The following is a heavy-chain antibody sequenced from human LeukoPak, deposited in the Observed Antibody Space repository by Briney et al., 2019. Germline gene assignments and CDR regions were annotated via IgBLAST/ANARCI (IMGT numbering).Heavy chain of an antibody. V-gene: IGHV1-3*04. D-gene: IGHD2-2*01. Sequence: MXXVXQAXGQRXXRMGXXXTGNGNTKYSHKFHDRVTITRDTSANTAYMELSSLRSEDTAVYYCARGYCNSTSCYYFDFWGQGTLVTVSS. J-gene: IGHJ4*02. CDR2: XXTGNGNT. CDR3: ARGYCNSTSCYYFDF.